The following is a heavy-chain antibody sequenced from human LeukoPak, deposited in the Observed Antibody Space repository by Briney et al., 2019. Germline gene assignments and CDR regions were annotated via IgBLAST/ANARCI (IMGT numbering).Heavy chain of an antibody. V-gene: IGHV3-23*01. CDR3: AKDPSMAVAGTINVY. CDR2: ISGSGGST. D-gene: IGHD6-19*01. CDR1: GFTFSSYA. J-gene: IGHJ4*02. Sequence: GGSLRLSCAASGFTFSSYAMSWVRQAPGKGLEWVSAISGSGGSTYYADSVKGRFTISRDNSKNTLYLQMNSLRAEDTAVYYCAKDPSMAVAGTINVYWGQGTLVTVSS.